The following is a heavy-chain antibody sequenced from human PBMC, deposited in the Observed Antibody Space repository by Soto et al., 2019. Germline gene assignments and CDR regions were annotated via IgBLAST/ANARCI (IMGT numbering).Heavy chain of an antibody. V-gene: IGHV1-69*01. CDR2: IIPVFGKA. CDR1: GGTLSNFA. D-gene: IGHD4-17*01. Sequence: QLQLVHSGAEVKKPGSSVKVSCKASGGTLSNFAINWVRQAPGQGLEWMGGIIPVFGKAKYAQKFQGRVQFTADESTSTAYMEVNSLTSEDTAVYYCARGSPTTVTTWFDPWGQGTLVTVSS. CDR3: ARGSPTTVTTWFDP. J-gene: IGHJ5*02.